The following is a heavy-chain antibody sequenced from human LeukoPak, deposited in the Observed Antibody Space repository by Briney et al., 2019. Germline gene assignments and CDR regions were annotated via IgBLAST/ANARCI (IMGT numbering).Heavy chain of an antibody. J-gene: IGHJ6*03. CDR1: GASISTYY. D-gene: IGHD4-17*01. CDR3: ARHVATTVTRGYSCHPMDV. CDR2: IAPSGGA. Sequence: TSETLSLTCTASGASISTYYWSWIRQPPGEGLEWIAYIAPSGGAVYNPSLNSRLTVSVDTSKSQFSLKLNSVTAADTAVYYCARHVATTVTRGYSCHPMDVWGKGTTVSVSS. V-gene: IGHV4-4*09.